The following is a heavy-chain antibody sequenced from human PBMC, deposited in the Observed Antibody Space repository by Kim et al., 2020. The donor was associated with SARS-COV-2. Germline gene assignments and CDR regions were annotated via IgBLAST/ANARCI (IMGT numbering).Heavy chain of an antibody. CDR1: GGSFSGYY. CDR3: ARGEGGRQWLVRYYYGMDV. D-gene: IGHD6-19*01. V-gene: IGHV4-34*01. Sequence: SETLSLTCAVYGGSFSGYYWSWIRQPPGKGLEWIGEINHSGSTNYNPSLKSRVTISVDTSKNQFSLKLSSVTAADTAVYYWARGEGGRQWLVRYYYGMDVWGQGTTVTVSS. CDR2: INHSGST. J-gene: IGHJ6*02.